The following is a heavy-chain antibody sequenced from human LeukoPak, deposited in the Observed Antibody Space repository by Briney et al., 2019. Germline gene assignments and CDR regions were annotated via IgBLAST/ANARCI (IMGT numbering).Heavy chain of an antibody. V-gene: IGHV1-69*13. Sequence: SVKVPCKASGGTFSSYAISWVRQAPGQGLEWMGGIIPIFGTANYAQKFQGRVTITADESTSTAYMELSSLRSEDTAVYYCARVYSLGYCSSTSCYALDYWGQGTLVTVSS. CDR3: ARVYSLGYCSSTSCYALDY. CDR2: IIPIFGTA. CDR1: GGTFSSYA. D-gene: IGHD2-2*01. J-gene: IGHJ4*02.